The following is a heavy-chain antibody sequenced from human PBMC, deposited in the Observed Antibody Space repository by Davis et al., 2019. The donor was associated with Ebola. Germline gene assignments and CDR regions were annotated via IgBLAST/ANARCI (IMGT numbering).Heavy chain of an antibody. CDR2: VTSKTDGGTT. V-gene: IGHV3-15*01. CDR1: AFTFNNAW. Sequence: GESLKISCVVSAFTFNNAWMSWVRQAPGKGLEWVGHVTSKTDGGTTDYTAPVKGRFTISRDNSKNTLYLQMNSLRAEDTAVYYCARETPDIVLMVEYNWFDPWGQGTLVSVSS. CDR3: ARETPDIVLMVEYNWFDP. D-gene: IGHD2-8*01. J-gene: IGHJ5*02.